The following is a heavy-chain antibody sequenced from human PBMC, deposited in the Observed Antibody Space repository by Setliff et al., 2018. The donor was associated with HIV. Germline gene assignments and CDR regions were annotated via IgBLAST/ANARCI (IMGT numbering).Heavy chain of an antibody. J-gene: IGHJ6*03. V-gene: IGHV3-7*03. CDR1: GFIFGDYW. CDR2: IKQDGITK. Sequence: PGGSLRLSCASSGFIFGDYWRTWVRQAPGKGLEWVASIKQDGITKYYVDSVKGRFTISRDNAKNSLYLQMNSLRAEDTAVYYCARAYYHHSGGYWSTDYYYSYMDVWGKGTTVTVSS. D-gene: IGHD3-22*01. CDR3: ARAYYHHSGGYWSTDYYYSYMDV.